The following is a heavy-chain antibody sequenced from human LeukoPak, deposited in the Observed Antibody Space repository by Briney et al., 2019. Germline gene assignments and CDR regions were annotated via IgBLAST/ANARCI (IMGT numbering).Heavy chain of an antibody. Sequence: ASVKVSCKASGGTFSSYAISWVRQAPGQGLEWMGGIIPIFGTANYAQKFQGRVTITADESTSTAYMELSSLRSEDTAVYYCARALWFGEFRAYYYYYMDVWGKGTTVTISS. V-gene: IGHV1-69*13. CDR2: IIPIFGTA. J-gene: IGHJ6*03. CDR1: GGTFSSYA. CDR3: ARALWFGEFRAYYYYYMDV. D-gene: IGHD3-10*01.